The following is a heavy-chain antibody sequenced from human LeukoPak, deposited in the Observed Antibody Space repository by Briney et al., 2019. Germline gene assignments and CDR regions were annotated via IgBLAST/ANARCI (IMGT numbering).Heavy chain of an antibody. CDR1: GFTFDDYA. J-gene: IGHJ5*02. CDR2: ISWNSGSI. D-gene: IGHD4-17*01. CDR3: AKAHDYGDYGGWFDP. V-gene: IGHV3-9*01. Sequence: PGRSLRLSCAASGFTFDDYAMHWVRHAPGKGLEWVSGISWNSGSIGYADSVKGRFTISRDNAKNSLYLQMNSLRAEDTALYYCAKAHDYGDYGGWFDPWGQGTLVTVSS.